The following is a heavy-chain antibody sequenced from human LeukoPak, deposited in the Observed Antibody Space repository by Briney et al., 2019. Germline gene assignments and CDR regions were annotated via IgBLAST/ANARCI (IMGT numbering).Heavy chain of an antibody. CDR3: GRYGGSGWVIDS. CDR2: IYHTGAT. J-gene: IGHJ4*02. Sequence: SETLSLTCIVSGASIRNNYWTWIRQTPGKGLEWIGYIYHTGATSYNPSLKSRVSMSVNMSKEQFSVKLTSVTAADTAVYFCGRYGGSGWVIDSWGRGTLVTVS. V-gene: IGHV4-59*08. CDR1: GASIRNNY. D-gene: IGHD6-19*01.